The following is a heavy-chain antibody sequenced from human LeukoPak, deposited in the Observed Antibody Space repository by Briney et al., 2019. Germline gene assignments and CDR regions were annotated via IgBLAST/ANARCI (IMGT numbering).Heavy chain of an antibody. CDR2: IIPIFGTA. CDR1: GGTFSGYA. J-gene: IGHJ6*03. V-gene: IGHV1-69*05. Sequence: ASVKVSCKASGGTFSGYAISWVRQAPGQGLEWMGGIIPIFGTANYAQKFQGRVTITTDESTSTAYMELSSLRSEDTAVYYCASTYGSGSYYKPPYYYYYMDVWGKGTTVTVSS. CDR3: ASTYGSGSYYKPPYYYYYMDV. D-gene: IGHD3-10*01.